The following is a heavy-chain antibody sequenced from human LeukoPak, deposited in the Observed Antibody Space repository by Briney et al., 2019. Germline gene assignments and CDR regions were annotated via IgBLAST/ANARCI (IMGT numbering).Heavy chain of an antibody. V-gene: IGHV3-48*03. Sequence: GGSLRLSCAASGFTFSSYEMNWVRQAPGKGLEWVSYISSSGSTLYYADSVKGRFTISTDNSKNTLYLQMNSLRPEDTAVYYCAKEGEAATDRRIFDYWGQGTLVTVSS. D-gene: IGHD3-16*01. CDR1: GFTFSSYE. J-gene: IGHJ4*02. CDR2: ISSSGSTL. CDR3: AKEGEAATDRRIFDY.